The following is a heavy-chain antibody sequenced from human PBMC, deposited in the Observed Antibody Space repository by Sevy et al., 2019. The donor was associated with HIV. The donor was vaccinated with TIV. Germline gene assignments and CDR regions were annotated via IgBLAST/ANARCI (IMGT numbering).Heavy chain of an antibody. J-gene: IGHJ4*02. CDR3: AREGCTKPHDY. CDR1: GFTFNKYS. D-gene: IGHD2-8*01. Sequence: GGSLRLSCAASGFTFNKYSMSWVRQPPGKWLEWVATLSFGCGEINYADSVKVRFTISRDNSKNSFYLQMNNLRAEDTALYYCAREGCTKPHDYWGQGTLVTVSS. CDR2: LSFGCGEI. V-gene: IGHV3-23*01.